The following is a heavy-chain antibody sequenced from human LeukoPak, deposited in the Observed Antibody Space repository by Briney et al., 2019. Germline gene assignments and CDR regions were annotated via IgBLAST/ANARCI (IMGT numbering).Heavy chain of an antibody. CDR1: GGSISSNTYY. CDR2: IYHTGTT. Sequence: PSETLSLTCTVSGGSISSNTYYWAWIRQPPWKGLEWIGSIYHTGTTYYNPSLKSRVTIFVDTSSNRFSLQLRSVTAADTATYYCASPSKWELSDLGCWGRGTLVTVSS. J-gene: IGHJ4*01. V-gene: IGHV4-39*01. D-gene: IGHD1-26*01. CDR3: ASPSKWELSDLGC.